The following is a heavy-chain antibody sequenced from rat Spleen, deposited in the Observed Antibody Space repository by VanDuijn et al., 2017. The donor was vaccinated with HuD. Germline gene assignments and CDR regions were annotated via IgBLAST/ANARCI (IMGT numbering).Heavy chain of an antibody. CDR1: GFSLTSYG. CDR2: IWGDGST. Sequence: QVQLKESGPGLVQPSQTLSLTCTVSGFSLTSYGVTWVRQPPGKGLEWMGGIWGDGSTNSKSALKSRLSISRDTSKTQVFLKMNSLQTEDTAIYFCIREGLMYTTDIPHYWGQGVMVTVSS. V-gene: IGHV2-15*01. D-gene: IGHD1-6*01. J-gene: IGHJ2*01. CDR3: IREGLMYTTDIPHY.